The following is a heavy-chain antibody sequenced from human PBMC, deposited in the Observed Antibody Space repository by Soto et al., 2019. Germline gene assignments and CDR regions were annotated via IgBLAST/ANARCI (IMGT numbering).Heavy chain of an antibody. CDR2: ISYDGSNK. V-gene: IGHV3-30*01. Sequence: GGSLRLSCAASGFTFSSYAMHWVRQAPGQGQEWVAVISYDGSNKYYAVSVKGRFTIFSDNSKNTLDLQMNSLLAEDTVVYYCGRTTGTTLYFDCWGQGTLVTVSS. J-gene: IGHJ4*02. CDR1: GFTFSSYA. D-gene: IGHD1-1*01. CDR3: GRTTGTTLYFDC.